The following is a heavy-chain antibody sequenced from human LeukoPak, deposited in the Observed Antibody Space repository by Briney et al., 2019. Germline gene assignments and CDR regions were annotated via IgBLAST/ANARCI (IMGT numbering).Heavy chain of an antibody. D-gene: IGHD3-10*01. J-gene: IGHJ3*02. V-gene: IGHV1-69*04. Sequence: ASVKDSCKASGGTFSSYTISWVRQAPGQGLEWMGRIIPILGIANYAQKIQGRVTITADKSTSTAYMELSSLRSEDTAVYYCARDRPYGSGSYYNLNAFDIWGQGTMVTVSS. CDR2: IIPILGIA. CDR1: GGTFSSYT. CDR3: ARDRPYGSGSYYNLNAFDI.